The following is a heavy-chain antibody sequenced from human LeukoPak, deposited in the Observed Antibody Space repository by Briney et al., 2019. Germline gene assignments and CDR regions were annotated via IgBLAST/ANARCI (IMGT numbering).Heavy chain of an antibody. J-gene: IGHJ4*02. CDR1: GFTSSSYG. CDR3: ARDQSLLYFDY. Sequence: GGSLRLSCAASGFTSSSYGMHWVRQAPGKGLEWVALTWYDGSNKSYGDSVKGRFTISRDNSKNTLYLQMSSLRAEDTAVYYCARDQSLLYFDYWGQGTLVTVSS. D-gene: IGHD2-15*01. V-gene: IGHV3-33*01. CDR2: TWYDGSNK.